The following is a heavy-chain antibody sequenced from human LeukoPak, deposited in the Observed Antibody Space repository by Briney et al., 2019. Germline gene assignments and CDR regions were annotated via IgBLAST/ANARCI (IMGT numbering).Heavy chain of an antibody. Sequence: GGSLRLSCAASGFTFINAWMSWIRQAPGKGLEWVSAISGSGGSTYYADSVKGRFTISRDNAENSLYLQMNSLRAEDTAVYYCANTAGYKVYWGQGTLVTVSS. CDR1: GFTFINAW. D-gene: IGHD1-14*01. CDR2: ISGSGGST. CDR3: ANTAGYKVY. V-gene: IGHV3-23*01. J-gene: IGHJ4*02.